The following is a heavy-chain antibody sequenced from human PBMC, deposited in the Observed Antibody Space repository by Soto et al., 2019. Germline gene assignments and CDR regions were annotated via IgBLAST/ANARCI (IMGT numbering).Heavy chain of an antibody. CDR2: IYHSGST. J-gene: IGHJ4*02. CDR1: GGSISSGGYS. CDR3: ARAIGWFGELLGGYYFDY. V-gene: IGHV4-30-2*01. Sequence: QLQLQESGSGLVKPSQTLSLTCAVSGGSISSGGYSWSWVRQPPGKGLEWIGYIYHSGSTYYNPSLKSRVTIPVDRSKNQFALKLSSVTAADTAVYYCARAIGWFGELLGGYYFDYWGQGTLVTVSS. D-gene: IGHD3-10*01.